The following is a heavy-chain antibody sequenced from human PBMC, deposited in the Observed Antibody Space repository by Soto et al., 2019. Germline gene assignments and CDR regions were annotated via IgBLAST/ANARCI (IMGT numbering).Heavy chain of an antibody. Sequence: EVQLLESGGGLVQPGGSLRLACAASGFSFSSYAMVWVRQAPGKGLEWVAVISARGGSSYFADSVKGRFTISRDNSKNVLSLEMNSLRAEDTATYFCAKGSIDYSASVDHWGQGTVVLVSS. D-gene: IGHD6-13*01. CDR2: ISARGGSS. V-gene: IGHV3-23*01. CDR3: AKGSIDYSASVDH. CDR1: GFSFSSYA. J-gene: IGHJ4*02.